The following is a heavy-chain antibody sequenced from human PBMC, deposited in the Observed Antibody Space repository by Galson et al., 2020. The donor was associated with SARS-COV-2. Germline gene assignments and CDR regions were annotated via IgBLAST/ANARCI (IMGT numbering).Heavy chain of an antibody. V-gene: IGHV3-64*05. CDR2: ISDQGGTR. J-gene: IGHJ4*02. D-gene: IGHD2-8*02. CDR3: VKDMRNTGYSFDS. CDR1: GFAFSSYA. Sequence: GESLKISCSASGFAFSSYAVHWVRQAAGKGLEYVSGISDQGGTRNYADSVKGRFTISRDNSKNTVYFEMSSLRAEDTVVYYCVKDMRNTGYSFDSWGQGTLVTVSS.